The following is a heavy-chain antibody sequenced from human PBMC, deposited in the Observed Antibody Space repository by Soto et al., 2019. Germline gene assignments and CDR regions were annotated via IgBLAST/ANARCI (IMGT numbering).Heavy chain of an antibody. Sequence: GGSLRLSCTASGFTFGDYAMSWFRQAPGKGLEWVGFIRSKANGGTKEYAAFVKGRFTISRDDSKSIAYLQMNSLKTEDTAVYYCTRATYYYGSGSYYFDYWGQGTLVTVSS. CDR1: GFTFGDYA. J-gene: IGHJ4*02. CDR3: TRATYYYGSGSYYFDY. CDR2: IRSKANGGTK. D-gene: IGHD3-10*01. V-gene: IGHV3-49*03.